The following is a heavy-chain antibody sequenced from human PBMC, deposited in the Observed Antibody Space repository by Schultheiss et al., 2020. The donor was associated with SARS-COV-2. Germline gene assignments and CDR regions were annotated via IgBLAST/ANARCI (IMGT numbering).Heavy chain of an antibody. V-gene: IGHV3-53*01. CDR3: ARAELELPAS. CDR2: IYSGGSV. D-gene: IGHD1-26*01. J-gene: IGHJ5*02. Sequence: GESLKISCAASGFTVRTNYMTWVRQAPGQGLEWVSLIYSGGSVHYADSVKGRFTISRDRSQNTVFLQMNNLRAEDTAVYYCARAELELPASWGQGTQVTVSS. CDR1: GFTVRTNY.